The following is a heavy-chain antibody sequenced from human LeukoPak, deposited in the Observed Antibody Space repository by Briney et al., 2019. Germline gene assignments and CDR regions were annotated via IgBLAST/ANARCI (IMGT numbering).Heavy chain of an antibody. CDR2: ISAYNGNT. D-gene: IGHD2-2*01. J-gene: IGHJ4*02. Sequence: ASVKVSCKASGYTFTSYGISWVRQAPGQGLEWMGWISAYNGNTNYAQKLQGRVTMTRDTSTSTVYMELSSLRSEDTAVYYCAREIPYCSSTSCPFGYWGQGTLVTVSS. CDR1: GYTFTSYG. CDR3: AREIPYCSSTSCPFGY. V-gene: IGHV1-18*01.